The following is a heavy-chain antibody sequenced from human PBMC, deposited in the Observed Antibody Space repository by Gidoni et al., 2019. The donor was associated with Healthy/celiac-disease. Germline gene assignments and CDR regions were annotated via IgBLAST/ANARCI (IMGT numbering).Heavy chain of an antibody. J-gene: IGHJ5*02. CDR3: ASSDYGDYNS. Sequence: QVQLQESGPGLVYPSQTLSPTCTVSGGSISSGSYYGSWIRQPAGKGMEWIGRIYTSGSTNYNPSLKSRVTISVDTSKNQFSLKLSSVTAADTAVYYGASSDYGDYNSWGQGTLVTVSS. CDR1: GGSISSGSYY. D-gene: IGHD4-17*01. CDR2: IYTSGST. V-gene: IGHV4-61*02.